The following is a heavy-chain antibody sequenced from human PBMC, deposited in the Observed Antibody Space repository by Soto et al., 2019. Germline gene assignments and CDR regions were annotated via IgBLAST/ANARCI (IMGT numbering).Heavy chain of an antibody. CDR2: TRNKANSYTT. CDR3: AREGTYYDFWSGYYTSFDAFDI. D-gene: IGHD3-3*01. V-gene: IGHV3-72*01. Sequence: PGGSLRLSCAASGFTFSDHYMDWVRQAPGKGLEWVGRTRNKANSYTTEYAASVKGRFTISRDDSKNSLYLQMNSPKTEDTAVYYCAREGTYYDFWSGYYTSFDAFDIWGQGTMVTVSS. CDR1: GFTFSDHY. J-gene: IGHJ3*02.